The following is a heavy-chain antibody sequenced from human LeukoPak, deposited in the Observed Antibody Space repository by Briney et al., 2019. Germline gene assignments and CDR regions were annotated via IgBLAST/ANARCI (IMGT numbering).Heavy chain of an antibody. J-gene: IGHJ3*02. D-gene: IGHD2-2*01. CDR2: ISSSSSSI. CDR3: ARDPGCSSTSCKNDAFDI. CDR1: GFTFSSYS. Sequence: PGGSLRLSCAASGFTFSSYSMNWVRQAPGKGLEWVSYISSSSSSIYYADSVKGRFTISRDNAKNSLYLQMNSLRAEGTAVYYCARDPGCSSTSCKNDAFDIWGQGTMVTVSS. V-gene: IGHV3-48*01.